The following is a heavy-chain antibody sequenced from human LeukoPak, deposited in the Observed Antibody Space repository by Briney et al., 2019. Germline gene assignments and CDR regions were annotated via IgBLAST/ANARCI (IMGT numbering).Heavy chain of an antibody. CDR3: AKDREIYYYYYYMDV. CDR2: ISRSGEST. D-gene: IGHD1-26*01. V-gene: IGHV3-23*01. Sequence: GGSLRLSCAASGFTFSGFAMSWIRQAPGKGLEWVSSISRSGESTFYADSVRGRFTISRDNSKNTVSLQMESLRAEDTALYYCAKDREIYYYYYYMDVWGKGTTVTVSS. CDR1: GFTFSGFA. J-gene: IGHJ6*03.